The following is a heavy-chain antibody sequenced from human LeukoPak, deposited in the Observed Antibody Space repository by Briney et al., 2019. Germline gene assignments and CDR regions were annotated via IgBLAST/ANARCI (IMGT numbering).Heavy chain of an antibody. CDR1: GGSINNNW. D-gene: IGHD1-26*01. J-gene: IGHJ4*02. CDR3: ARHIVAPTGFDY. CDR2: IYHSGST. V-gene: IGHV4-4*02. Sequence: PSGTLSLTCAVPGGSINNNWWSWVRQPPGKGLEWIGEIYHSGSTNYNLSLKSRVTISVDKSKNQFSLKLSSVTAADTAVYYCARHIVAPTGFDYWGQGTLVTVSS.